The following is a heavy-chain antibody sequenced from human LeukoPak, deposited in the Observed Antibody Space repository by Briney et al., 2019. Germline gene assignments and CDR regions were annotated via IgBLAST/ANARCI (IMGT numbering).Heavy chain of an antibody. J-gene: IGHJ5*02. D-gene: IGHD4-17*01. V-gene: IGHV1-69*05. Sequence: SMKVSCKTSGGTFNNSAISWVRQAPGQGLGWLGGIMPLFGTAGYAQKFQGRVTITKDESTRTVYLELTSLTSDDTAVYYCARDVHGDYGSGWFDPWGQGTLVSVSS. CDR1: GGTFNNSA. CDR2: IMPLFGTA. CDR3: ARDVHGDYGSGWFDP.